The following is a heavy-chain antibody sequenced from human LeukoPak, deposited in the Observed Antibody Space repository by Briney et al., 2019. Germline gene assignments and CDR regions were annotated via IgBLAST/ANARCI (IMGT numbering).Heavy chain of an antibody. CDR1: GGSISSYY. Sequence: SETLSLTCTVSGGSISSYYWSWIRQPAGKGLEWIGRIYTSGSTTYNPSLKSRVTMSVDTSKDQFSLKLSSVTAADTAVYFCTRDTGTTGEVKFDPWGQGTLVTVSS. V-gene: IGHV4-4*07. J-gene: IGHJ5*02. CDR2: IYTSGST. CDR3: TRDTGTTGEVKFDP. D-gene: IGHD4-17*01.